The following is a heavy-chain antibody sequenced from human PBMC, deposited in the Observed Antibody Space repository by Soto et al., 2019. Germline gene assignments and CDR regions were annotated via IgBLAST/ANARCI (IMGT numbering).Heavy chain of an antibody. CDR2: ISYDGSNK. Sequence: QVQLVESGGGVVQPGRSLRLSCAASGFTFSSYAMHWVRQAPGKGLEWVAVISYDGSNKYYADSVKGRFTISRDNSKNTLYLQMNRLRAEDTAVYYCARVTMIVVVSIPEYYFDSWGQGTLVTVSS. CDR1: GFTFSSYA. J-gene: IGHJ4*02. V-gene: IGHV3-30-3*01. CDR3: ARVTMIVVVSIPEYYFDS. D-gene: IGHD3-22*01.